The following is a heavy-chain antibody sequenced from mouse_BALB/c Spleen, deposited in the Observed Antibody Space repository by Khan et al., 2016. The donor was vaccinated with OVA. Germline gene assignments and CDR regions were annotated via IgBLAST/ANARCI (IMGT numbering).Heavy chain of an antibody. CDR1: GYTFTDFT. CDR3: TRGGGGNRFAY. J-gene: IGHJ3*01. Sequence: QVQLKESGAELVRPGVSVKISCKGSGYTFTDFTLHWMKQSHTKSLEWIGVISTYYGDATYNQKFKGKATMTVDKASSTAYLELARLTSADSAIYYVTRGGGGNRFAYWGQGTLVTVSA. V-gene: IGHV1S137*01. CDR2: ISTYYGDA.